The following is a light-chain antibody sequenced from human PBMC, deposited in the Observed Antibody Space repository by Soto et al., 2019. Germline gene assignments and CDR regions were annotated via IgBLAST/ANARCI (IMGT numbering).Light chain of an antibody. J-gene: IGLJ1*01. CDR2: EVT. CDR3: SSYTSSNTQV. V-gene: IGLV2-14*01. Sequence: QSVLTQPASVSGSAGQSITISCTGTSSDVGGYNYVSWYQQHPGKAPKLMIYEVTNRPSGVSNRFSGSQSGNTASLTISGLQAEDEADYYCSSYTSSNTQVFGTGTKVTVL. CDR1: SSDVGGYNY.